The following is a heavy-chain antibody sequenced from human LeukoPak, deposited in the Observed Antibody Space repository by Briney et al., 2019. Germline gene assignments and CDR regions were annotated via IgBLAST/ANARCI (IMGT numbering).Heavy chain of an antibody. CDR3: ATDRGFLTFGY. J-gene: IGHJ4*02. CDR1: GFSFSNYW. CDR2: IKYDGSVI. Sequence: PGGSLRLSCRDSGFSFSNYWMNWVRQAPGKGLEWVANIKYDGSVINYVDSVKGRFTISRDNAQNSLYLQMNSLRVEDSALYYCATDRGFLTFGYWGQGTLVTVSS. V-gene: IGHV3-7*01. D-gene: IGHD3-22*01.